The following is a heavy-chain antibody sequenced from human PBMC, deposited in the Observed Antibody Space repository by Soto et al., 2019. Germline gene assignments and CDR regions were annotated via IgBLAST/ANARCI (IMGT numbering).Heavy chain of an antibody. J-gene: IGHJ4*02. CDR3: ARDFDWFDDAPDY. CDR1: GGSISSSRSY. V-gene: IGHV4-39*07. CDR2: FYYTGGT. Sequence: PSETLSLTCTVSGGSISSSRSYWGWVRQPPGKGLEWIVSFYYTGGTYSTYYNPSLKGRFTISRDNAKNSLYLQMNSLRAEDTAVYYCARDFDWFDDAPDYWGQGTLVTVSS. D-gene: IGHD3-9*01.